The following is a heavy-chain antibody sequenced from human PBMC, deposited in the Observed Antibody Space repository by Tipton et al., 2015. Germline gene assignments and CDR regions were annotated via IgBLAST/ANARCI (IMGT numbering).Heavy chain of an antibody. J-gene: IGHJ2*01. CDR1: GGSVSTSNYY. D-gene: IGHD4-17*01. Sequence: TLSLTCTVSGGSVSTSNYYWGWIRQSPGKGLEWIGYISYSGSTHYNPSLKRRVTISLDTSKNQFSLTLNSVTAADTAVYYCAREVGDYGDLNWYFDLWGRGTLVTVSS. V-gene: IGHV4-61*01. CDR2: ISYSGST. CDR3: AREVGDYGDLNWYFDL.